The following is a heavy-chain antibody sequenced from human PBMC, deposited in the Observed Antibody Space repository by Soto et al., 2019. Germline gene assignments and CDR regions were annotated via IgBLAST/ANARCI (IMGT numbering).Heavy chain of an antibody. V-gene: IGHV4-61*01. D-gene: IGHD2-2*01. CDR3: ARLGYCTSTSCYVENWFYP. CDR2: IHYSGST. Sequence: PSETLSLTCTVSGGSVSSGSYYWSWIRQPPGKGLEWIGYIHYSGSTNYNPSLKSRVTISVDTSKNQFSLKLSSVTAADTAVYYCARLGYCTSTSCYVENWFYPWGQGTLVTVSS. CDR1: GGSVSSGSYY. J-gene: IGHJ5*02.